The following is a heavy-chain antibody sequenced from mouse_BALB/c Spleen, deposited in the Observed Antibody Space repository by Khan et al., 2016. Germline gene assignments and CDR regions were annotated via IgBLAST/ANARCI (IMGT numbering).Heavy chain of an antibody. D-gene: IGHD1-2*01. Sequence: EVELVESGGGLVQPGGSRKLSCAASGFTFSSFGMHWVRQAPEKGLEWVAYISSGSSTIYYADTVKGRFTISRDNPKNTLFLQMTSLRSEDTAMYYCARSHGNGYWYFEVWGAGTTVTVSS. V-gene: IGHV5-17*02. CDR3: ARSHGNGYWYFEV. CDR2: ISSGSSTI. CDR1: GFTFSSFG. J-gene: IGHJ1*01.